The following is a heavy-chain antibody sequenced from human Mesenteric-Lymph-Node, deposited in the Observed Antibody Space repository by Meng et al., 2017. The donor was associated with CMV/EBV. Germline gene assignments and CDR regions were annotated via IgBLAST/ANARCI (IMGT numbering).Heavy chain of an antibody. CDR1: GGSIYSYY. V-gene: IGHV4-59*01. CDR3: ARFTYFDLLTDQYTRHFDY. Sequence: GSLRLSCTVSGGSIYSYYWGWIRQPPGEGLEWIGSVYHTGRTNYNPSLKSRVTISVDTSTNQFSLTLNSVTAADTAVYYCARFTYFDLLTDQYTRHFDYWGQGKLVTVSS. CDR2: VYHTGRT. J-gene: IGHJ4*02. D-gene: IGHD3-9*01.